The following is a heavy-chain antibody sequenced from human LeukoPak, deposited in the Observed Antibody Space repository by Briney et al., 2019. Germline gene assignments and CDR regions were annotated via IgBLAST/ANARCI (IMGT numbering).Heavy chain of an antibody. Sequence: QPGGSLRLSCAASGFTFSSYGMHWVRQAPGKGLEWVAVIWYDGSNKYYADSVKGRFTISRDNSKNTLYLQMNSLRAEDTAVYYCARDAYYYGSGSYYKGGPFDYWGQGTLVTVSS. V-gene: IGHV3-33*01. CDR3: ARDAYYYGSGSYYKGGPFDY. D-gene: IGHD3-10*01. CDR2: IWYDGSNK. CDR1: GFTFSSYG. J-gene: IGHJ4*02.